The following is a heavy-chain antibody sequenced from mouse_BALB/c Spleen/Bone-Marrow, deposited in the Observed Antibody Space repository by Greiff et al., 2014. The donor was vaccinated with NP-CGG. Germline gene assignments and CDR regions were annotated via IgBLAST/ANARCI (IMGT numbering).Heavy chain of an antibody. Sequence: SGPELVKPGASVKMSCKASGYTFTSYLIHWVKQKPGQGLEWIGYITPYNDDTKYNEKFKGKATLTSDKSSSTAYTELSSLTSEDSAVYYCARWGGTPYFDYWGQGTTLTVSS. D-gene: IGHD4-1*01. CDR3: ARWGGTPYFDY. J-gene: IGHJ2*01. CDR2: ITPYNDDT. CDR1: GYTFTSYL. V-gene: IGHV1-14*01.